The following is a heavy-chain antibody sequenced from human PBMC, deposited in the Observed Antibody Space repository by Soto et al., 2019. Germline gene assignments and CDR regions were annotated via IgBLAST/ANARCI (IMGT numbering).Heavy chain of an antibody. V-gene: IGHV1-69*01. J-gene: IGHJ5*02. CDR2: IIPIFGTA. Sequence: QVQLVQSGAEVKKPGSSVKVSCKASGGTFSSYAISWVRQAPGQGLEWMGGIIPIFGTANYAQKFQGRVTITADESTSTAYMELSRLRSEDTAVYYCARGMEEYWSGGSCYSPRWFDPWGQGTLVTVSS. CDR3: ARGMEEYWSGGSCYSPRWFDP. CDR1: GGTFSSYA. D-gene: IGHD2-15*01.